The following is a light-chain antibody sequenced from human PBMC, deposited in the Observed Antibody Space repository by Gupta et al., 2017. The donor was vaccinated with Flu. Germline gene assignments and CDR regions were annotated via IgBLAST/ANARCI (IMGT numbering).Light chain of an antibody. CDR1: TGAVTSGRY. CDR2: DTS. CDR3: LLSYSGARVKV. J-gene: IGLJ3*02. Sequence: QAVVTQEPSLTVSPGGTVTPTCGSSTGAVTSGRYPYWFQQKPGQAPRTLIYDTSNKHSWTPARFSGSLLGGKAALTLSGAQPEDEAEYYCLLSYSGARVKVFGGGTKLTVL. V-gene: IGLV7-46*01.